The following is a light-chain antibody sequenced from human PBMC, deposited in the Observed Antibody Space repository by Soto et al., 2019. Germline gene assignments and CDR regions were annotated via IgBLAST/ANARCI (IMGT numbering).Light chain of an antibody. J-gene: IGLJ1*01. CDR3: SSYAGTHIV. Sequence: QSVLTQPPSASGSPGQSVAISCTGTSSDVGGYSYVSWYQQHPGKAPKLMIYDVSKRPSGVPDCFSGSKSGNTASLTVSELQAEDEADYYCSSYAGTHIVFGTGTKVTVL. V-gene: IGLV2-8*01. CDR1: SSDVGGYSY. CDR2: DVS.